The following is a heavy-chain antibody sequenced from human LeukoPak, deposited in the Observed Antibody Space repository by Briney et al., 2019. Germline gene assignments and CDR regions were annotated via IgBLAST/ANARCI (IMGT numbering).Heavy chain of an antibody. Sequence: NPXETLSLTCTVSGDSISSYYWSWIRQPPGKELEWIGYIYNSGGTDYNPSLKSRVTMSVDTSKNQFSLKLSSVTAADTAVYYCARAGSGYSFDIWGQGTMVTVSS. CDR3: ARAGSGYSFDI. CDR2: IYNSGGT. CDR1: GDSISSYY. V-gene: IGHV4-59*01. J-gene: IGHJ3*02. D-gene: IGHD3-22*01.